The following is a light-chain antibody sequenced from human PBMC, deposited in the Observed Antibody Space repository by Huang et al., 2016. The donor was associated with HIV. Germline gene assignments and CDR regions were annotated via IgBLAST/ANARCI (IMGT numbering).Light chain of an antibody. CDR3: HQYNNWLLS. Sequence: EIVMTQSPATLSVSPGARVTLSGRANRSVSSNLAWYPQSHGQAPRLIIYGSSTRAPGIPARVSGSGSGTDFSLTISSLQSEDFALYYCHQYNNWLLSFGGGTRV. CDR1: RSVSSN. V-gene: IGKV3-15*01. J-gene: IGKJ4*01. CDR2: GSS.